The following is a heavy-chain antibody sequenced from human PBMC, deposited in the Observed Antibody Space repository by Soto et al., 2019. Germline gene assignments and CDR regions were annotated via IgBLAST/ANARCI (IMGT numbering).Heavy chain of an antibody. CDR1: GYSFTGYW. D-gene: IGHD6-19*01. J-gene: IGHJ6*02. CDR2: IDPSDSYT. Sequence: PGESLKISCNGSGYSFTGYWIGWVRQMPWKGLEWMGRIDPSDSYTNYSPSFQGHVTISADKSISTAYLQWSSLKASDTAMYYCARHALPGGIAVAYGMDVWGQGTTVTVSS. CDR3: ARHALPGGIAVAYGMDV. V-gene: IGHV5-10-1*01.